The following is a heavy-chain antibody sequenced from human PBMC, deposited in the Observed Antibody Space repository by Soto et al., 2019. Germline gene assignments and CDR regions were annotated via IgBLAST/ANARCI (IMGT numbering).Heavy chain of an antibody. V-gene: IGHV4-39*07. CDR2: IFYSGST. CDR3: ARKSYGYTFYDY. CDR1: GGSISSSSYY. Sequence: SETLSLTCTVSGGSISSSSYYWGWIRQPPGKGLEWIGSIFYSGSTYYNPSLKSRVTISVDTSKNQFSLKLSSVTAADTAVYYWARKSYGYTFYDYGGRETLVPAPQ. J-gene: IGHJ4*02. D-gene: IGHD5-18*01.